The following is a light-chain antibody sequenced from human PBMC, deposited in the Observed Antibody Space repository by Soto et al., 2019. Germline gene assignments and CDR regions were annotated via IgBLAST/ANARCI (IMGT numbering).Light chain of an antibody. J-gene: IGKJ1*01. V-gene: IGKV3-11*01. Sequence: ATMSVSPGGRASLSWMTRQSISNSLAWYQQKPGQAPRLIINDAFNRATGIPARFSGSGSGTDFTLTISGLQPEDFARYCCQHRFCLPTPFCQRTK. CDR1: QSISNS. CDR2: DAF. CDR3: QHRFCLPTP.